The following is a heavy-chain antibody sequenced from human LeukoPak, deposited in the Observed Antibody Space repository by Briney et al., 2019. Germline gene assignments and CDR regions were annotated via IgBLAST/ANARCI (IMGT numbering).Heavy chain of an antibody. CDR1: GFTFGSYA. Sequence: PGGSLRLSCAASGFTFGSYAMSWVRQAPGKGLEWVSGIITSGGSTYDTDSVKGRFSVYRDNSKNTLYLQINSLRAEDAAVYYCATHEGSGGHNFICLDYWGEGTLVSVSS. D-gene: IGHD2-15*01. V-gene: IGHV3-23*01. CDR3: ATHEGSGGHNFICLDY. J-gene: IGHJ4*02. CDR2: IITSGGST.